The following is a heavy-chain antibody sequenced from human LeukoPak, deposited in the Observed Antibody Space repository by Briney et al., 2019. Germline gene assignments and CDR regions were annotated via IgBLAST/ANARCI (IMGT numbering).Heavy chain of an antibody. CDR2: IYYSGST. J-gene: IGHJ5*02. CDR3: ARGSYSSGWYAYNWFDP. CDR1: GAPSRVGGYT. V-gene: IGHV4-61*08. Sequence: SRPLPFPGPFSGAPSRVGGYTGGGFRQPQGKGLGWMGGIYYSGSTNYNPSLKSRVTISVDTSKNQFSLKLSSVTAADTAVYYCARGSYSSGWYAYNWFDPWGQGTLVTVSS. D-gene: IGHD6-19*01.